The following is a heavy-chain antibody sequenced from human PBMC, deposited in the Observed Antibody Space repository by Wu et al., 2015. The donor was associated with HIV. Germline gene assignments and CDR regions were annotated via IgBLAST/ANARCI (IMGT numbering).Heavy chain of an antibody. V-gene: IGHV1-69*13. Sequence: QVQLVQSGAEVKKPGSSVKVSCKTSGGSFSSYAMNWVRQAPGQGLEWMGRIIPMFGTVNYTQKFQGRVTITADESTKTAYTELSSLRSEDTAVYYCAREGYGGWFYYWGQGTLVTVSS. CDR1: GGSFSSYA. CDR3: AREGYGGWFYY. D-gene: IGHD3-16*01. J-gene: IGHJ4*02. CDR2: IIPMFGTV.